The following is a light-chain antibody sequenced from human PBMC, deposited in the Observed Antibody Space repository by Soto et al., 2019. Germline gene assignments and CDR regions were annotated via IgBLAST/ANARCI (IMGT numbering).Light chain of an antibody. CDR2: STS. CDR1: QNIDHY. J-gene: IGKJ1*01. V-gene: IGKV1-39*01. CDR3: QQSYNTPT. Sequence: DIRMTQSPSSLSASVGDRVTITCRASQNIDHYLNWYQQKPGGAPKLLIYSTSTLQSGVPSRFSGSGTGTDFTLTISSLQPADFATYHCQQSYNTPTFGQGTRVEVK.